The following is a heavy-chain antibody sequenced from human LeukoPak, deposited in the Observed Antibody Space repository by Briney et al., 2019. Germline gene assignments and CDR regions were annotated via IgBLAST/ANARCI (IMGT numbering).Heavy chain of an antibody. D-gene: IGHD3-22*01. J-gene: IGHJ4*01. CDR3: ARVTMIVAGFDG. Sequence: SQRRSLTCTVSGGSISSGDYYWSWIRQPPGKGLEWIGYIYFSGSTYYNPSLKSRVTISVDTSKNQFSLTLSSVTGADTAVYYCARVTMIVAGFDGWRHGILIVVSS. V-gene: IGHV4-30-4*01. CDR2: IYFSGST. CDR1: GGSISSGDYY.